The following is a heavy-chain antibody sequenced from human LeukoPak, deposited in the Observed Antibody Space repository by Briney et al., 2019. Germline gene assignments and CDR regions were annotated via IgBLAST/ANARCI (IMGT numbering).Heavy chain of an antibody. CDR3: ARELAGYGKLDY. CDR2: IYTSGST. V-gene: IGHV4-61*02. J-gene: IGHJ4*02. D-gene: IGHD5-12*01. Sequence: SQTLSLTCTVSGGSISSGSYFWSWIRQPAGKGLEWIGRIYTSGSTNYNPSLKSRVTISPDTSRNQFSLKLSSVTAADTAVYYCARELAGYGKLDYWGQGILVTVSS. CDR1: GGSISSGSYF.